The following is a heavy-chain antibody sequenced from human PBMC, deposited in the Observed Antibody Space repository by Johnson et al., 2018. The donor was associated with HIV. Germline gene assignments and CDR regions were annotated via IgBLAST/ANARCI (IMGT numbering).Heavy chain of an antibody. Sequence: QVQLVESGGGVVRPGGSLRLSCAASGFTFSDYYMSWIRQAPGKGLEWVSYISSSGSTIYYADSVKGRFTISRDNSKNTLYMQMNSLRPEDTAVYYCAKTLSPYYYDSSGYYQSYDSFDIWGQGTMVSVSS. CDR2: ISSSGSTI. V-gene: IGHV3-11*04. CDR1: GFTFSDYY. CDR3: AKTLSPYYYDSSGYYQSYDSFDI. D-gene: IGHD3-22*01. J-gene: IGHJ3*02.